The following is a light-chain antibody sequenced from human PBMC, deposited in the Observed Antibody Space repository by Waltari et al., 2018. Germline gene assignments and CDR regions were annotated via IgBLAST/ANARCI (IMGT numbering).Light chain of an antibody. J-gene: IGLJ2*01. CDR1: SSDVGGYNY. Sequence: QSALTQPPSASGSPGQSVTISCTGTSSDVGGYNYVSWYQQHPGKAPKLMIYEVSKRPSGVPDRFSGSKSGNTASLTVSGLQAEEAADYYCSSYAGTDVVFGGGTKLTVL. CDR3: SSYAGTDVV. V-gene: IGLV2-8*01. CDR2: EVS.